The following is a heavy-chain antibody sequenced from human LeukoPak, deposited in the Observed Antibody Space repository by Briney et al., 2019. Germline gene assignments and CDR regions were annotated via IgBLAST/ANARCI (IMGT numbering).Heavy chain of an antibody. Sequence: SETLSLTCSVSGDSIRRDGYYWTWLRRSPEMGLEWIGYIYHTGSTYYNPSLKSRVTISVDTSKNQFSLKLSSVTAADTAVYYCARPYYYDSRIDPWGQGTRVTVSS. CDR1: GDSIRRDGYY. J-gene: IGHJ5*02. CDR2: IYHTGST. CDR3: ARPYYYDSRIDP. V-gene: IGHV4-30-4*08. D-gene: IGHD3-22*01.